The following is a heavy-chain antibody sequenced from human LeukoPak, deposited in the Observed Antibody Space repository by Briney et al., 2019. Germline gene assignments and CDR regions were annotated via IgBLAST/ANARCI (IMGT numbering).Heavy chain of an antibody. V-gene: IGHV4-31*03. CDR2: IYYSGST. D-gene: IGHD3-22*01. CDR3: ASGQYYDSSGYGEFDY. CDR1: GGSISSGGYY. Sequence: MTSETLSLTCTVSGGSISSGGYYWSWIRQHPGKGLEWIGYIYYSGSTYYNPSLKSRVTISVDTSKNQFSLKLSSVTAADTAVYYCASGQYYDSSGYGEFDYWGQGTLVTVSS. J-gene: IGHJ4*02.